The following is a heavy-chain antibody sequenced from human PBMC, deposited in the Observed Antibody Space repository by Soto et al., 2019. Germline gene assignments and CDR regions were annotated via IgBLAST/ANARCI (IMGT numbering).Heavy chain of an antibody. CDR3: ARTILSVGPGAHEAFDV. CDR2: INPAHGNT. V-gene: IGHV1-3*01. D-gene: IGHD2-8*02. Sequence: QVQLVQSGAEVRKHGASVNISCRASGFSFSDNLINWVRQAPGQSLEWMGWINPAHGNTRYSQTFQGRVTISRHSSASMSSGVVSELTSEDKAVYYFARTILSVGPGAHEAFDVWGQGTMVTVSS. J-gene: IGHJ3*01. CDR1: GFSFSDNL.